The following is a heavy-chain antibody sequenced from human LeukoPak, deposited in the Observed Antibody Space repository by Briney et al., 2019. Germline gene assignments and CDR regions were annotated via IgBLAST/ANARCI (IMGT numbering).Heavy chain of an antibody. CDR3: ARGQIIAAAEPDY. V-gene: IGHV3-21*01. D-gene: IGHD6-13*01. CDR2: ISSSSSYI. Sequence: PGRSLRLSCAASGFTFSSYGMHWVRQAPGKGLEWVSSISSSSSYIYYADSVKGRFTISRDNAKNSLYLQMNSLRAEDTAVYYCARGQIIAAAEPDYWGQGTLVTVSS. J-gene: IGHJ4*02. CDR1: GFTFSSYG.